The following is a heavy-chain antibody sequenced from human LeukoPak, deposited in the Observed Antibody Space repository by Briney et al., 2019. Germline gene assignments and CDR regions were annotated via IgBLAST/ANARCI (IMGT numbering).Heavy chain of an antibody. V-gene: IGHV3-48*03. Sequence: GGSLRLSCAASGFTLSSYEMNWVRQAPGKGLEWVSYISSSGSTMYYADSVKGRLTISRDNAKNSLYLQMNSLRAEDTAVYYCARGESVSYWGQGTLVTVSS. CDR1: GFTLSSYE. CDR3: ARGESVSY. D-gene: IGHD1-26*01. CDR2: ISSSGSTM. J-gene: IGHJ4*02.